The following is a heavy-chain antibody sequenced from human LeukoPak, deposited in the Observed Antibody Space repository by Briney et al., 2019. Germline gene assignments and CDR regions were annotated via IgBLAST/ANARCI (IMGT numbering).Heavy chain of an antibody. V-gene: IGHV1-2*02. J-gene: IGHJ4*02. Sequence: ASVKVFCKASGYTFTGYYIHWVRQAPGQGLEWMGWMNPNSGGTNFAQKFQGSVTMTRDTSISTAYMEVERLRSDDTAVYYCARDLRSLPLTGEISLHYWGQGTLVTVSS. CDR3: ARDLRSLPLTGEISLHY. CDR1: GYTFTGYY. D-gene: IGHD2/OR15-2a*01. CDR2: MNPNSGGT.